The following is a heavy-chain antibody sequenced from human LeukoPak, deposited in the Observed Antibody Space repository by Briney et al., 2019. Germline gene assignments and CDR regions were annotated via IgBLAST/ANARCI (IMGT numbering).Heavy chain of an antibody. CDR3: ARAHPSYGVMDY. CDR2: IYSGGST. Sequence: GGSLRLSCAASGFTVSSNYMSWVRQAPGKGLEWVSVIYSGGSTYYADSVKGRFTISRDNSKNTLYPQMNSLRAEDTAVYYCARAHPSYGVMDYWGQGTLVTVSS. D-gene: IGHD3-16*01. J-gene: IGHJ4*02. V-gene: IGHV3-53*01. CDR1: GFTVSSNY.